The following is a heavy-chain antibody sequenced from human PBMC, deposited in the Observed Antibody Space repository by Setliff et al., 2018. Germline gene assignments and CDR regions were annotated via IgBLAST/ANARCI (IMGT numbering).Heavy chain of an antibody. CDR1: GFTFSSYA. V-gene: IGHV4-34*01. CDR3: AKVDFTMIQGVIGH. J-gene: IGHJ1*01. D-gene: IGHD3-10*01. Sequence: PGGSLRLSCTASGFTFSSYAVSWVRQAPGKGLEWIGEINHSGSTNYNSSPTSRLTMSLDTSKNQFSLKLTSVTAADTAVYYCAKVDFTMIQGVIGHWGQGTLVTVSS. CDR2: INHSGST.